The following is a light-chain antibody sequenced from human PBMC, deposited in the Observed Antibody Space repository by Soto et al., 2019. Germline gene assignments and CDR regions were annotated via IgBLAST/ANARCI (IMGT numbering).Light chain of an antibody. CDR1: QSVSSY. CDR2: DAS. V-gene: IGKV3-11*01. J-gene: IGKJ3*01. CDR3: QQRGNWPPT. Sequence: EVVLTQSPATLSLSPGERATLSCRASQSVSSYLAWYQQKPGQTPRLLIYDASNRATGIPARFSGSGSGTDFTLTISSLEPEDFALYFCQQRGNWPPTFGPGTTVDI.